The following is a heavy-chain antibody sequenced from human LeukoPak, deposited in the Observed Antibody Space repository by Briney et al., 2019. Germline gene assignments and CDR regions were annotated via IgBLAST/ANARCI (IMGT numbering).Heavy chain of an antibody. J-gene: IGHJ6*03. Sequence: SETLSLTCTVSGGSISSGSYYWSWLRQPAGKGLEWIGRIYTSGSTNYNPSLKSRVTISVDTSKNQCSLKLSSVTAADTAVYYCARASYCSSTSCYGPYYYYYMDVWGKGTTVTISS. V-gene: IGHV4-61*02. CDR1: GGSISSGSYY. CDR2: IYTSGST. D-gene: IGHD2-2*01. CDR3: ARASYCSSTSCYGPYYYYYMDV.